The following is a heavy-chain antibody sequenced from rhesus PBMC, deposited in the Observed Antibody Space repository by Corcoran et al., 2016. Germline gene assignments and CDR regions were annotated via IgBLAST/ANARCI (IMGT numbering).Heavy chain of an antibody. V-gene: IGHV4-169*02. Sequence: QLQLQESGPGLVKPSEPLSVTCAVSGGSITSSYWSWIRQAPGKGLEWIGYIYGSGRSTNYHPSLKRRVTVSVDTSKNQCYLNLTSVTAADTAVYYCARDEYYSGSYYYGSLDVWGRGVLVTVSS. CDR1: GGSITSSY. CDR3: ARDEYYSGSYYYGSLDV. CDR2: IYGSGRST. J-gene: IGHJ5-2*02. D-gene: IGHD3-16*01.